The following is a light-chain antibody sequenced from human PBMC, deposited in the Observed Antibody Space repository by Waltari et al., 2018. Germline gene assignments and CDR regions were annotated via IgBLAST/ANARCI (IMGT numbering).Light chain of an antibody. J-gene: IGLJ3*02. CDR1: NSNIASNY. Sequence: QSVLTQPPSVSAAPGQKVDISCSGSNSNIASNYVSWYQQVPGTAPKLLIFDNNKRPSVSPDRFSGSKSGTLATLGITGLQTGDEADYYCATWNNSRSAVMFGGGTKVTVL. V-gene: IGLV1-51*01. CDR2: DNN. CDR3: ATWNNSRSAVM.